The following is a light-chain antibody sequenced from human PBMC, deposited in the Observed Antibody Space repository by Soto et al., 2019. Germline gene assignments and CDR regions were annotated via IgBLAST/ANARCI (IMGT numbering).Light chain of an antibody. CDR2: AAS. J-gene: IGKJ1*01. Sequence: IQMTQSPSSLPASFGDRVTITCRASQSIGNYLNWYQQKPGKGPKLLIYAASTLQSGVPSRFSGSGYGTDFTLTISCLKSEDFATYYCQQYYSYPRKFGQGTKVDIK. CDR3: QQYYSYPRK. CDR1: QSIGNY. V-gene: IGKV1-8*01.